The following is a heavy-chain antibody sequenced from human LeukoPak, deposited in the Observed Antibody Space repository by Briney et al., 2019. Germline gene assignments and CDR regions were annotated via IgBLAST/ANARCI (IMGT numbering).Heavy chain of an antibody. CDR2: VNTDGSDT. CDR3: ARGKLAVQDY. V-gene: IGHV3-74*01. Sequence: GGSLRLSCAASGFTFSSYWMHWVRQAPGKGLVWVSRVNTDGSDTDYADSVKGRFTISRDNAKNTLYLQMNSLRAEDTAVYYCARGKLAVQDYWGQGTLVTVSS. J-gene: IGHJ4*02. CDR1: GFTFSSYW. D-gene: IGHD3-3*02.